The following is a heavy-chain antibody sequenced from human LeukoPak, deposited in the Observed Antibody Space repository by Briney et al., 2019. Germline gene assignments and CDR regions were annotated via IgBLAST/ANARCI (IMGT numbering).Heavy chain of an antibody. Sequence: PGGSLRLPCTASGFIFSGYAMTWVRQAPGKGLEWVSSISGSGGSTYYADSVKGRFTISRDNSKKIVYLQMNSLRVDDTAIYYCAKEITTVTIGGWFDPWGQGTLVTVSS. D-gene: IGHD4-17*01. CDR2: ISGSGGST. CDR1: GFIFSGYA. CDR3: AKEITTVTIGGWFDP. J-gene: IGHJ5*02. V-gene: IGHV3-23*01.